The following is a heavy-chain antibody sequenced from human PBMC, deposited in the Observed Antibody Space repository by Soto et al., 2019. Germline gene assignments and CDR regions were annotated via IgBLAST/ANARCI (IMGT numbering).Heavy chain of an antibody. CDR3: ARGPTREIRGIMDV. Sequence: ASVKLSCKASGGTFSSYTISWVRQALGQGLEWMGRIIPILGIANYAQKFQGRVTITADKSTSTAYMELSSLRSEDTAVYYCARGPTREIRGIMDVWGKGTTVTVS. D-gene: IGHD3-10*01. CDR2: IIPILGIA. CDR1: GGTFSSYT. J-gene: IGHJ6*03. V-gene: IGHV1-69*02.